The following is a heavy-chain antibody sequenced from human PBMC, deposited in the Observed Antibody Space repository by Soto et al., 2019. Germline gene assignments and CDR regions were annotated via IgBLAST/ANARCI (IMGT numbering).Heavy chain of an antibody. J-gene: IGHJ6*02. CDR1: GFTFSNAW. V-gene: IGHV3-15*07. CDR2: VKSKNDGGTT. CDR3: TTSSYYYGMDV. Sequence: GGSLRLSCAASGFTFSNAWINWVRQAPGKGLEWVGRVKSKNDGGTTDFAAPVKGRFAISRDDSKNTLYLQMNSLKTEDTAVYYCTTSSYYYGMDVWGQGTTVTVSS.